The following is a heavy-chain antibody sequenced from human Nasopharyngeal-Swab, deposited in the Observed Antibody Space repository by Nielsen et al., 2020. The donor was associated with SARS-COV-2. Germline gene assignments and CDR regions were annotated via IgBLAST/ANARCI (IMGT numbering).Heavy chain of an antibody. J-gene: IGHJ3*02. CDR3: AARYSSSWWDAFDI. D-gene: IGHD6-13*01. CDR2: IKQDGSEK. V-gene: IGHV3-7*01. Sequence: ETLSLTCAASGSTFSSYWMSWVRQAPGKGLEWVANIKQDGSEKYYVDSVKGRFTISRDNAKNSLYLQMNSLRAEDTAVYYCAARYSSSWWDAFDIWGQGTMVTVSS. CDR1: GSTFSSYW.